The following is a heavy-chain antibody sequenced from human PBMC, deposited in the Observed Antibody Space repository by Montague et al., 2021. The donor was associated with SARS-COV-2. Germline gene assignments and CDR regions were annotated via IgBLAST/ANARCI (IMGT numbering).Heavy chain of an antibody. J-gene: IGHJ6*02. CDR2: IYYLGTT. CDR3: ARNGGAAVPGLLLGMDI. V-gene: IGHV4-59*11. CDR1: GGSISGHY. D-gene: IGHD6-19*01. Sequence: SETLSLTCIVSGGSISGHYWSWVRQTSEKGLEWIGYIYYLGTTNNNPSLKTRVTFSVDTSKNQLSLMLTSVTAADTGVYYCARNGGAAVPGLLLGMDIWGQGTTVTVSS.